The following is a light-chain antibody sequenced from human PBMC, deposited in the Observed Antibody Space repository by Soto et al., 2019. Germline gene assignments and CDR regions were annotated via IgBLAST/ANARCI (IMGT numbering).Light chain of an antibody. J-gene: IGLJ1*01. Sequence: QSVLTQPPSASGTPGQRVTISCSGSSSNIGSNYVYWYQQLPGTAPKLLIYRNNQRPSGVPDRFSGSKSGTSASLAISGLRSEDEAFNYCPAWEATLSRPTVLGTG. V-gene: IGLV1-47*01. CDR2: RNN. CDR1: SSNIGSNY. CDR3: PAWEATLSRPTV.